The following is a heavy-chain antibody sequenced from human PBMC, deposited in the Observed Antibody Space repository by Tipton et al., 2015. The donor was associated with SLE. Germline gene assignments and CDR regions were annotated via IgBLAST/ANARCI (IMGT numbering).Heavy chain of an antibody. CDR1: GGSISSGGYS. CDR3: ASGIAVAGFDY. D-gene: IGHD6-19*01. V-gene: IGHV4-31*11. Sequence: TLSLTCAVSGGSISSGGYSWSWIRQHPGKGLEWIGYIYYSGSTYYNPSLKSRVTISVDTSKNQFSLKLSSVTAADTAVYYCASGIAVAGFDYWGQGTLVTVAS. J-gene: IGHJ4*02. CDR2: IYYSGST.